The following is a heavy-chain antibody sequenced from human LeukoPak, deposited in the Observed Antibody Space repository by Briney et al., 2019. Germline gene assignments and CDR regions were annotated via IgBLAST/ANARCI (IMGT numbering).Heavy chain of an antibody. D-gene: IGHD4-23*01. V-gene: IGHV3-7*01. CDR1: GFTFSSYW. CDR3: ANTRTTTVVTGLDY. J-gene: IGHJ4*02. CDR2: IKQDGSEK. Sequence: GGSLRLSCAASGFTFSSYWMSWVRQAPGKGLEWVANIKQDGSEKYYVDSVKGRFTISRDNSKNTLYLQMNSLRAEDTAVYYCANTRTTTVVTGLDYWGQGTLVTVSS.